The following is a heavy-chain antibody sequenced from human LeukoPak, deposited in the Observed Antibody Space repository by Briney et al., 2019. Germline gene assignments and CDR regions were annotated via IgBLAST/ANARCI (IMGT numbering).Heavy chain of an antibody. V-gene: IGHV3-20*04. Sequence: GGSLRLSCAASGFTLCDYGMSWVRHAPGKGVEWVSGINWSGGRTGYAHSLKGRFTISSNNAKHTLYLKSNSQREEDAAFYYCARDLTTSDNGGQGTLVTVS. CDR2: INWSGGRT. CDR3: ARDLTTSDN. CDR1: GFTLCDYG. J-gene: IGHJ4*02. D-gene: IGHD1/OR15-1a*01.